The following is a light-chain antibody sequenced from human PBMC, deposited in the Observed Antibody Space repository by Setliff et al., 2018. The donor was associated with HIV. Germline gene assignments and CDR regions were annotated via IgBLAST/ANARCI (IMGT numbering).Light chain of an antibody. CDR3: CSYAGSYTSLYV. J-gene: IGLJ1*01. Sequence: QSALTQPRSVSGSPGQSVTISCTGTSSVVGASNSVSWYQHHPGKAPKVIIYDVSDRPSGVPDRFSDSKSGNTASLTISGLQAEDEADYYCCSYAGSYTSLYVFGTGTKVTVL. CDR2: DVS. V-gene: IGLV2-11*01. CDR1: SSVVGASNS.